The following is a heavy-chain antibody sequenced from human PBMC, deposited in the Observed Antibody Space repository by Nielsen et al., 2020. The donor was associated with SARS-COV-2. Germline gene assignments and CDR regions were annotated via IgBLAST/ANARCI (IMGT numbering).Heavy chain of an antibody. CDR1: GFTFSTYD. V-gene: IGHV3-48*03. J-gene: IGHJ6*02. Sequence: GGSLRLSCAASGFTFSTYDMNWVRQAPGKGLEWVAFIRSRANTHYYADSVKGRFTISRDNSKNSLYLEMNSLRVEDTAVYYCARVCWFGDSWGYYYGLDVWGQGTTVSVSS. CDR2: IRSRANTH. CDR3: ARVCWFGDSWGYYYGLDV. D-gene: IGHD3-10*01.